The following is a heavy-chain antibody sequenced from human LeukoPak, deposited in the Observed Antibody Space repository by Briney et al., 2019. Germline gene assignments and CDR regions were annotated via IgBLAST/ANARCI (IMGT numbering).Heavy chain of an antibody. V-gene: IGHV3-7*03. CDR1: GFTFSRHW. J-gene: IGHJ4*02. CDR3: ARDNGWSADF. Sequence: GGSLRLSCAASGFTFSRHWMYWVRQAPGKGLEWVANIKQDGSAKPYVDSVKGRFTISRDNAKNSLFLQMNRLRAEGTAVYYCARDNGWSADFWGQGTLVTVSS. CDR2: IKQDGSAK. D-gene: IGHD2-15*01.